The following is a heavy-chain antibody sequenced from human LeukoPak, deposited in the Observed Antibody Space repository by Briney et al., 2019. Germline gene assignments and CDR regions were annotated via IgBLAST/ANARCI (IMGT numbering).Heavy chain of an antibody. Sequence: GGSLRLSCAASGFTVSTNYMSWVRQAPGKGLEWVSVIYSGGSTFHADSVKGRFAISRDNSKNTPHLQMNSLRAEDTAVYYCARGATLSGSYSLDYWGQGTLVTVSS. CDR2: IYSGGST. CDR1: GFTVSTNY. V-gene: IGHV3-53*01. D-gene: IGHD1-26*01. CDR3: ARGATLSGSYSLDY. J-gene: IGHJ4*02.